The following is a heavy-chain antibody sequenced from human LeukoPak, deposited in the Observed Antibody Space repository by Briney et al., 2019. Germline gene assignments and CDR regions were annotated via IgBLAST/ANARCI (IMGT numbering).Heavy chain of an antibody. CDR2: IYHSGRT. Sequence: SETLSLTCTVSGGSISSSNWWSWVRQPPGKGLEWIGEIYHSGRTNYNPSLKSRVTISLDKSQNHFSLKVNSVTAADTAVYFCVTYTSGWYRNYWGQGTLVTVSS. CDR1: GGSISSSNW. CDR3: VTYTSGWYRNY. D-gene: IGHD6-19*01. J-gene: IGHJ4*02. V-gene: IGHV4-4*02.